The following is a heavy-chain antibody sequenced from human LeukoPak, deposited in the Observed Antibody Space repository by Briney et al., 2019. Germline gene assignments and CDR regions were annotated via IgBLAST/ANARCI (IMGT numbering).Heavy chain of an antibody. CDR1: GGSISSYY. D-gene: IGHD4-11*01. J-gene: IGHJ4*02. Sequence: PSETLSLTCTVSGGSISSYYWSWIRQPPGKGLEWIGYIYYSGSTNYNPSLKSRVTMSVDTSKNQFSLKLSSVTAADTAVYYCAREAEAKYSNYVDYWGQGTLVTVSS. V-gene: IGHV4-59*01. CDR2: IYYSGST. CDR3: AREAEAKYSNYVDY.